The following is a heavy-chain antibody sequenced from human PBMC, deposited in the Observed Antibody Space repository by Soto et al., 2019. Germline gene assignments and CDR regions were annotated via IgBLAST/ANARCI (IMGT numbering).Heavy chain of an antibody. CDR1: GGSISSGDYY. CDR2: IYYSGTT. Sequence: ASETLSLTCTASGGSISSGDYYWSWIRQPPGKGLEWIGYIYYSGTTSYSPSLTSRVSISVDTSKNQVSLKLTSVTAADTAVYFCARVTMVIRDSDHFGVDVWGHGTTVTVSS. J-gene: IGHJ6*02. V-gene: IGHV4-30-4*01. CDR3: ARVTMVIRDSDHFGVDV. D-gene: IGHD4-17*01.